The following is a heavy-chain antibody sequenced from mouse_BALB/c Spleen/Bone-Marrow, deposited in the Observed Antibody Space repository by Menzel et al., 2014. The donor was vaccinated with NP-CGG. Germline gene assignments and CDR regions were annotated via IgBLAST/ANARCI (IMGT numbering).Heavy chain of an antibody. V-gene: IGHV1-7*01. CDR2: INPRTGYT. D-gene: IGHD1-2*01. CDR1: GYTYTSYW. Sequence: VKLQESGAELAKPGASVKMSCKASGYTYTSYWMHWVKQRPGQGLEWIGYINPRTGYTEYNQKFKDKDTLAADKFSSTAYMKLGSMTPRDFAVYYCARAPLLRINNYFDYWGQGTTLTVSS. CDR3: ARAPLLRINNYFDY. J-gene: IGHJ2*01.